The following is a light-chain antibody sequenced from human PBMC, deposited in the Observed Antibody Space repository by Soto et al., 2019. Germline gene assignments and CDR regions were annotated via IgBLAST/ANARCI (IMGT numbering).Light chain of an antibody. J-gene: IGLJ2*01. CDR1: SSDVGGYNY. CDR2: DVS. V-gene: IGLV2-14*01. CDR3: TSYTSNSTTVV. Sequence: QSVLTQPASVSGSPGQSITISCTGTSSDVGGYNYVSWYQQHPGKAPKLMIYDVSNRPSGVSDRFSGSKSGNTASLTISGLQAEDEADYYCTSYTSNSTTVVFGGGTKVTVL.